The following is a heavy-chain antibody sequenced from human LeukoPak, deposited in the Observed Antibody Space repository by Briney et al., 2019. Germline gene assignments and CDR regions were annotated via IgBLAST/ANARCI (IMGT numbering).Heavy chain of an antibody. D-gene: IGHD1-26*01. CDR2: IYYSGST. V-gene: IGHV4-59*01. CDR1: GGSISSYY. J-gene: IGHJ6*02. Sequence: KPSETLSLTCTVSGGSISSYYWSWIRQPPGKGLECIGYIYYSGSTNYNPSLKSRVTISVDTSKNRFSLKLSSVTAADTAVYYCARAVGANYYYYGMDVWGQGTTVTVSS. CDR3: ARAVGANYYYYGMDV.